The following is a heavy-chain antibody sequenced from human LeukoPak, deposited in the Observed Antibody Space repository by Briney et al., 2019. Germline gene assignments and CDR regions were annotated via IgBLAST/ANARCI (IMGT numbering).Heavy chain of an antibody. V-gene: IGHV4-39*01. CDR2: VFFSVST. J-gene: IGHJ3*02. Sequence: SETLSLTCTVSGGSISSSCCYWAWLRQPPGKGLEWIGSVFFSVSTHYNPSLKSRVTISVDTSKDQFSLKLSSVTAADTAVYYCARRVGTALGNAFDIWGQGTMFTISS. CDR1: GGSISSSCCY. D-gene: IGHD1-26*01. CDR3: ARRVGTALGNAFDI.